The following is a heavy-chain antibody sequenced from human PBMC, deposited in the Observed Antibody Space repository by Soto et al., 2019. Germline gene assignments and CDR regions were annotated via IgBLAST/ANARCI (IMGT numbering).Heavy chain of an antibody. V-gene: IGHV4-59*08. CDR1: GGSISSYY. J-gene: IGHJ4*02. CDR2: IYYSGST. CDR3: ARSYEPVVISPFDY. D-gene: IGHD2-21*01. Sequence: PSETLSPTCTVSGGSISSYYWSWIRQPPGKGLEWIGYIYYSGSTNYNPSLKSRVTISVDTSKNQFSLKLSSVTAADTAVYYCARSYEPVVISPFDYWGQGTLVTVSS.